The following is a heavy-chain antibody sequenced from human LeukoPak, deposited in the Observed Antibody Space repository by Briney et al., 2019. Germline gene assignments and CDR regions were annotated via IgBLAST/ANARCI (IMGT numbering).Heavy chain of an antibody. D-gene: IGHD2/OR15-2a*01. J-gene: IGHJ6*03. Sequence: ASVKVSCKASGYTFTGYGFIWVRQAPGQGLEFMGWISPYNGHTNYAQKFQGRVTMITDTSTSTAYMELRSLRSDDTAVYYCARFRSTYYYYYMDVWGKGTTVTVSS. CDR3: ARFRSTYYYYYMDV. V-gene: IGHV1-18*01. CDR1: GYTFTGYG. CDR2: ISPYNGHT.